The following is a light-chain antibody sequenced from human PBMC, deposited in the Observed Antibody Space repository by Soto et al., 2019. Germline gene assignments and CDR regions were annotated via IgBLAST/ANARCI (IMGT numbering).Light chain of an antibody. Sequence: QPALAQPASVSGSPGQSITISCTGASSDVADYNYVSWYQQHPGEAPKLLIHEVTNRPSGVSNRFSGSKSGNMASLTISGLQAEDEADYYCSSYTKTDTLVFGGGTKVTVL. J-gene: IGLJ1*01. CDR1: SSDVADYNY. CDR2: EVT. V-gene: IGLV2-14*01. CDR3: SSYTKTDTLV.